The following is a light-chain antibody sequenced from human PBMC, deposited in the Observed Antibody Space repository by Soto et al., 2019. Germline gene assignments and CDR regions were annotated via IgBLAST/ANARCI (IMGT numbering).Light chain of an antibody. Sequence: TVMTQSAATRSFSQGEPATLSCRASQNVYTNLAWYQQKPGQAPRLVLYGASTRATGVPARFSGSGSGTEFTLTISSLQSEDFAVYYGQQYKRWPPYTFGQGTKVDIK. V-gene: IGKV3-15*01. CDR3: QQYKRWPPYT. CDR1: QNVYTN. CDR2: GAS. J-gene: IGKJ2*01.